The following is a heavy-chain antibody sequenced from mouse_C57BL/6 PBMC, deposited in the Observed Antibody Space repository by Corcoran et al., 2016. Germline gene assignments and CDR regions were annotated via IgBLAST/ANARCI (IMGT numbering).Heavy chain of an antibody. Sequence: DVQLQESGPGLVKPSQSLSLTCSVTGYSITRGYYWNWIRQFPGNKLEWMGYISYDGSNNYNPSLKNRISITRDTSKNQFFLKLNSVTTEDTATYYCAREGNYWFAYWGQGTLVTVSA. CDR3: AREGNYWFAY. CDR1: GYSITRGYY. J-gene: IGHJ3*01. V-gene: IGHV3-6*01. CDR2: ISYDGSN. D-gene: IGHD2-1*01.